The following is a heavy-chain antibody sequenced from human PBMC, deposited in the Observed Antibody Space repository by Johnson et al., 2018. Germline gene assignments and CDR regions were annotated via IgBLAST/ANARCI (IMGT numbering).Heavy chain of an antibody. CDR2: ISGSGVST. V-gene: IGHV3-23*04. Sequence: VQLVESGGGLVQPGGSLRLSCAASGFTFSSYAMSWVRQAPGKGLEWVSAISGSGVSTYYADSVKGRFTISRDNSKNTLFLQMDSLRAEDTAIYFCARHGSGRYYLDSWGQGALVTVSS. CDR1: GFTFSSYA. CDR3: ARHGSGRYYLDS. D-gene: IGHD6-19*01. J-gene: IGHJ4*02.